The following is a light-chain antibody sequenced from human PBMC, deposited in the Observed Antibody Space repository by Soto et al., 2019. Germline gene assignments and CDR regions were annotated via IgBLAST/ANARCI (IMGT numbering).Light chain of an antibody. CDR3: QQYYSYWT. J-gene: IGKJ1*01. Sequence: DIEMTQSPSSLSASVGDRVTITCRASQGIRNDLGWYQQKPGRAPKRLISDASNLQSGVPSRFSGSGTGTEFTLTSSRLQPYAVATYYYQQYYSYWTFGQGTKVDIK. CDR1: QGIRND. CDR2: DAS. V-gene: IGKV1-17*01.